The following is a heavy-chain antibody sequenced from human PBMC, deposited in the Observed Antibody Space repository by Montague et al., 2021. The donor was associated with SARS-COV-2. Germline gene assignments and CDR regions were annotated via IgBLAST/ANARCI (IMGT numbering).Heavy chain of an antibody. D-gene: IGHD2-15*01. V-gene: IGHV3-23*01. CDR1: GINFSNYA. CDR2: ISGSGGST. J-gene: IGHJ4*02. Sequence: SRRLSCAASGINFSNYAMSWVRQAPGKGLEWVSAISGSGGSTYYSDSVKGRFTISRDNSKNTLYLRMNSLRAGDTAVYYCAKDKGVAYYFDHWGQGTLVTVSS. CDR3: AKDKGVAYYFDH.